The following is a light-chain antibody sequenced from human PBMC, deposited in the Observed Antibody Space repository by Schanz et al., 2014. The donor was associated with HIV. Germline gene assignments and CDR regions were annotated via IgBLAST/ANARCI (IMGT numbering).Light chain of an antibody. CDR3: QQSYSTPYT. Sequence: DIQMTQSPSTLSASVGDRVTITCRAGQSLDRWLAWYQQKPGKAPKLLIYRASYLESGVPSRFSGSGSGTEFTLTISSLQPDDFATYYCQQSYSTPYTFGQGTKLEIK. CDR2: RAS. V-gene: IGKV1-5*03. J-gene: IGKJ2*01. CDR1: QSLDRW.